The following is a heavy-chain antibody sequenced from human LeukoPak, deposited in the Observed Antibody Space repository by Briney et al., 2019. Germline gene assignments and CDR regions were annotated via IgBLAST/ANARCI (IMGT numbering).Heavy chain of an antibody. CDR1: GYTFTGYY. J-gene: IGHJ4*02. CDR3: ATDDVTTGTKTALGY. V-gene: IGHV1-58*02. D-gene: IGHD1-1*01. Sequence: SVKVSCKASGYTFTGYYMHWVRQAPGQGLEWIGWIVVGSGNTNYAQKFQERVTINRDMSTSTAYMELSSLRSEDTAVYYCATDDVTTGTKTALGYWGQGTLVTVSS. CDR2: IVVGSGNT.